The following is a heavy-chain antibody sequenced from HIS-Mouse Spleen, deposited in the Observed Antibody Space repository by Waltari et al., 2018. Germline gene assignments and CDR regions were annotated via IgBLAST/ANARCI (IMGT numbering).Heavy chain of an antibody. Sequence: QVTLRESGPALVKPTQTLTLTCTFSGFSLSTSGMCVSWIRQPPAKALEWLARIDWDDDQYYSTSVKTRLTIYKDTSKNQVVLTMTNMDPVDTATYYCARIAEGYSSGWYAFDYWGQGTLVTVSS. J-gene: IGHJ4*02. CDR2: IDWDDDQ. D-gene: IGHD6-19*01. V-gene: IGHV2-70*15. CDR3: ARIAEGYSSGWYAFDY. CDR1: GFSLSTSGMC.